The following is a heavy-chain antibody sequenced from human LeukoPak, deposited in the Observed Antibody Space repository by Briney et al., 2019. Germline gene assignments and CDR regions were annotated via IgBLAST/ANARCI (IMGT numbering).Heavy chain of an antibody. J-gene: IGHJ6*02. CDR3: AKKGVGEDV. V-gene: IGHV3-23*01. Sequence: GGSLRLSCAASGFTLSSYVMTWVRQAPGKGLEWVSSIGASGERTHYADSVKGRFTISRDNSKNTLYLQMSSLRAEDTAVYHCAKKGVGEDVWGQGTTVTVSS. CDR1: GFTLSSYV. CDR2: IGASGERT.